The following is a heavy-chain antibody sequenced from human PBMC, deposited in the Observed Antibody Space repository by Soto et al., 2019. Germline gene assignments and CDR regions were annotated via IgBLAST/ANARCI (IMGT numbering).Heavy chain of an antibody. Sequence: SDTLSLTCTVSGGSISSYYWSWIRQPAGKGLEWIGRIYTSGSTNYNPSLKSRVTMSVDTSKNQFSLKLSSVTAADTAVYYCARDLVSRDFWSGYYTDWFDPWGQGTLVTVSS. J-gene: IGHJ5*02. CDR2: IYTSGST. D-gene: IGHD3-3*01. CDR1: GGSISSYY. CDR3: ARDLVSRDFWSGYYTDWFDP. V-gene: IGHV4-4*07.